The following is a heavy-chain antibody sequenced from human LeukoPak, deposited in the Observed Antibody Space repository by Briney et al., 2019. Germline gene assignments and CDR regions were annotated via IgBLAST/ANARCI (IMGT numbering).Heavy chain of an antibody. CDR1: SDSISSYY. V-gene: IGHV4-59*01. CDR2: IYYSGTT. J-gene: IGHJ5*02. Sequence: SETLSLTCTVSSDSISSYYWSWIRQPPGKGLEWIGYIYYSGTTKYNPSLKSRVTISVDTSKNQFSLKLSSVTAADTAVYCCARDYRGYNCFDPWGQGTLVTVSS. D-gene: IGHD1-26*01. CDR3: ARDYRGYNCFDP.